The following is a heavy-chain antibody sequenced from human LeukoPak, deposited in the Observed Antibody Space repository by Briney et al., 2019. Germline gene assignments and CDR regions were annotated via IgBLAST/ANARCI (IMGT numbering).Heavy chain of an antibody. CDR3: ARGRGDDYVWGSYRYPADY. D-gene: IGHD3-16*02. Sequence: SETLSLTRAVYGGSFSGYYWSWIRQPPGKGLEWIGEINHSGSTNYNPSLKSRVTISVDTSKNQFSLKLSSVTAADTAVYYCARGRGDDYVWGSYRYPADYWGRGTLVTVSS. CDR2: INHSGST. V-gene: IGHV4-34*01. J-gene: IGHJ4*02. CDR1: GGSFSGYY.